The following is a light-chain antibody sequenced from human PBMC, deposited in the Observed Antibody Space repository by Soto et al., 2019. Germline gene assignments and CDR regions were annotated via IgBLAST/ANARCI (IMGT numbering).Light chain of an antibody. CDR3: QQYNNWLRT. J-gene: IGKJ2*01. Sequence: EIVMTQSPATLSASPGERATLSCRASQSVSSNLAWYQQKPGQAPRLLIYGASTRATGIPARFSGSGSGTEFTLTISSVQSEDFAVYYCQQYNNWLRTFGQGTKLEIK. CDR1: QSVSSN. V-gene: IGKV3-15*01. CDR2: GAS.